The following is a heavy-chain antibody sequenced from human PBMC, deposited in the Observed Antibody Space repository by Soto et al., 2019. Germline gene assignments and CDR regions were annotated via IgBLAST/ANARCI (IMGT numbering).Heavy chain of an antibody. CDR1: EFTFSRSA. V-gene: IGHV1-58*01. Sequence: SVKVSCKASEFTFSRSAVQWVRQARVQRLEWIGWIVVGSGNTNYAQKLQERVTITRDTSTSTAYMELSSLRSDDTAMYYCAAGIQLLKYPYFVCGGQGTLVAGSS. J-gene: IGHJ4*02. CDR3: AAGIQLLKYPYFVC. CDR2: IVVGSGNT. D-gene: IGHD2-2*01.